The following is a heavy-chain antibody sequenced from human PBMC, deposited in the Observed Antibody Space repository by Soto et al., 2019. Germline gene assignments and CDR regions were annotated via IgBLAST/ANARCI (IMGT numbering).Heavy chain of an antibody. D-gene: IGHD6-13*01. V-gene: IGHV3-21*01. J-gene: IGHJ4*02. CDR2: ISSSSSYI. CDR1: GFTFSSYS. CDR3: ARDLISSWTSPFDY. Sequence: EVQLVESGGGLVKPGGSLRLSCAASGFTFSSYSMNWVRQAPGKGLEWVSSISSSSSYIYYADSVKGRFTISRDNAKNSLYLQMNSLRAEDTAVYYCARDLISSWTSPFDYWGQGTLVTVSS.